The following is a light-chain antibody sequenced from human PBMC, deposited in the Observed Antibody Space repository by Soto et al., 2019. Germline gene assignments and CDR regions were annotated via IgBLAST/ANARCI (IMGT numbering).Light chain of an antibody. CDR2: LDSDGSH. CDR3: QTWGTGIYVV. J-gene: IGLJ2*01. Sequence: QLVLTQSPSASASLGASVKLTCTLSSGHSSYAIAWHQQQPEKGPRYLMKLDSDGSHTKGDAIPDRFSGSSSGAERYLTISGLQSEDEADYYCQTWGTGIYVVFGGGTKLTVL. CDR1: SGHSSYA. V-gene: IGLV4-69*01.